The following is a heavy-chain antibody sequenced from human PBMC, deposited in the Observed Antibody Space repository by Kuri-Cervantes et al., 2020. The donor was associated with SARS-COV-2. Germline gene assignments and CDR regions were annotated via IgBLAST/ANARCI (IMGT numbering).Heavy chain of an antibody. D-gene: IGHD2-2*01. Sequence: ASVNVSCKASGYTFNNDGISWVRQAPGQGLEWMGRINAHNGNTNYAQKVQGRVTMTTDTSTNTAYMELRSLRSDDTAVYYCARDIYSPNCSSTSFPYYYYYYGMDVWGQGTTVTVSS. V-gene: IGHV1-18*01. J-gene: IGHJ6*02. CDR1: GYTFNNDG. CDR3: ARDIYSPNCSSTSFPYYYYYYGMDV. CDR2: INAHNGNT.